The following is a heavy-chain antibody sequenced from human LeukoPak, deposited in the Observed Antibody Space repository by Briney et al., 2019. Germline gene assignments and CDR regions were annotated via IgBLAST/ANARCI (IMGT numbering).Heavy chain of an antibody. CDR2: INPNSGGT. J-gene: IGHJ4*02. D-gene: IGHD6-19*01. Sequence: GASVKVSCKASGYTFTGYYMHWVRQAPGQGLEWMGWINPNSGGTNYAQKFQGRATMTRDTSISTAYMELSRLRSDDTAVYYCARDSGSSGWYWGGWRDEPRYRFDYWGQGTLVTVSS. CDR1: GYTFTGYY. CDR3: ARDSGSSGWYWGGWRDEPRYRFDY. V-gene: IGHV1-2*02.